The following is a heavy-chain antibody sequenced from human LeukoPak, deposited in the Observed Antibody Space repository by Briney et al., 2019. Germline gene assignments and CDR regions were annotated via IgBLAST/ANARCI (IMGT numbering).Heavy chain of an antibody. J-gene: IGHJ4*02. V-gene: IGHV3-48*03. CDR2: ISSSGSTI. Sequence: GGSLRLSCAASGFTFSSYEMSWVRQAPGKGLEWVSYISSSGSTIYYADSVKGRFTISRDNAKNSLYLQMNSLRAEDTAVYYCARSLYGSGSWFAYWGQGTLVTVSS. CDR3: ARSLYGSGSWFAY. D-gene: IGHD3-10*01. CDR1: GFTFSSYE.